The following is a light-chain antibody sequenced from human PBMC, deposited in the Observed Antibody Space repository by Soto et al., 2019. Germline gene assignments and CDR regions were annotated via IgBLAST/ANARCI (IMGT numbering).Light chain of an antibody. Sequence: DIQMTQSPSTLSASVGDRVTITCRASQSVDTCLAWYQQKPGKAPHLLIYKPSSLETGVPSRFSGSGSVTEFTLTLSSLQPDDFATYYCQQFYLYPWTFGQGTKVEIK. J-gene: IGKJ1*01. CDR3: QQFYLYPWT. CDR1: QSVDTC. V-gene: IGKV1-5*03. CDR2: KPS.